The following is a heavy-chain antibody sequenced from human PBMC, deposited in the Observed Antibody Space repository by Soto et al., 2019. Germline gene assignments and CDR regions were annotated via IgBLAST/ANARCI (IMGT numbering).Heavy chain of an antibody. V-gene: IGHV3-23*01. Sequence: PGGSLRLSCAAPGFTFSNYAMSWVRQAPGKGLEWVSTISGSGGSTYYADSVKGRFTISRDNSKNTLYLQMNSLRAEDTAVYYCARGVLYSSGWYNNWFDPWGQGTLVTVSS. J-gene: IGHJ5*02. CDR3: ARGVLYSSGWYNNWFDP. CDR2: ISGSGGST. CDR1: GFTFSNYA. D-gene: IGHD6-19*01.